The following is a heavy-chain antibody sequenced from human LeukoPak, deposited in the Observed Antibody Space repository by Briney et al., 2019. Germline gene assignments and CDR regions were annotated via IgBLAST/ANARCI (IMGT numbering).Heavy chain of an antibody. CDR3: ARDPGHIAARLFWFDP. CDR2: ITSRSTYI. CDR1: GFTFSIYS. J-gene: IGHJ5*02. D-gene: IGHD6-6*01. V-gene: IGHV3-21*01. Sequence: GGSLRLSCAASGFTFSIYSMNWVRQAPGKGLEWVSSITSRSTYIYYAGSVKGRFTVSRDNAKNSLYLQMNSLRAEDTAMYYCARDPGHIAARLFWFDPWGQGTLVTVSS.